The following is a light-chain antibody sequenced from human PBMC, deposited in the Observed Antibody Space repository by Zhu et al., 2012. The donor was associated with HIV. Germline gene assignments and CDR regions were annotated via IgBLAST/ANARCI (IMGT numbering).Light chain of an antibody. CDR2: ASS. J-gene: IGKJ1*01. Sequence: DIQLTQSPSFLSASVGDRVTITCRASQGIRNSLAWYQQKPGKAPKLLLYASSTLESGVPSRFSGRGSGTDYTLTISSLQPEDFATYYCQQYFSLWTFGQGTKVEIK. CDR1: QGIRNS. CDR3: QQYFSLWT. V-gene: IGKV1-NL1*01.